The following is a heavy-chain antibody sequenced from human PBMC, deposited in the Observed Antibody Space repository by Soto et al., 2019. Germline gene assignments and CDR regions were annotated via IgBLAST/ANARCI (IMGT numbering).Heavy chain of an antibody. V-gene: IGHV5-10-1*01. D-gene: IGHD4-17*01. CDR3: AIRYGDYVHPPTPGCFDY. J-gene: IGHJ4*02. CDR2: IDPSDSYT. CDR1: GYSFTSYW. Sequence: EVQLVQSGAEVKKPGESLRISCKGSGYSFTSYWISWVRQMPGKGLEWMGRIDPSDSYTNYSPSFQGHVTISADKSISTAYLQWSSLKASDTAMYYCAIRYGDYVHPPTPGCFDYWGQGTLVTVSS.